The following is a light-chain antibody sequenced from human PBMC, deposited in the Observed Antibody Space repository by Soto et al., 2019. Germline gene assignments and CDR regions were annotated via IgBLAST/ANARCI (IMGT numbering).Light chain of an antibody. J-gene: IGKJ5*01. V-gene: IGKV3-20*01. CDR3: QQHGGSPRIT. CDR2: GAS. CDR1: ERLSSVY. Sequence: EIVLTQSPGTLSLSPGERATLSCRASERLSSVYLAWYQQRPGQPPRLLIYGASNRATGIPDRFSGSGSGTDFTLIIKSLEPEDVAIYYCQQHGGSPRITFGQGTRLEIK.